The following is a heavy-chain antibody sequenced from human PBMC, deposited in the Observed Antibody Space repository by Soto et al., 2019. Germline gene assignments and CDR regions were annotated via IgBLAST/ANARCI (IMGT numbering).Heavy chain of an antibody. CDR1: GGSISSGGYY. J-gene: IGHJ4*02. CDR3: ARRDSSLTTHFDY. V-gene: IGHV4-31*03. D-gene: IGHD3-9*01. Sequence: QVQLQESGPGLVKPSQTLSLTCTVSGGSISSGGYYWSWIRQHPGKGLEWIGYIYYRGSTYYNPSLKSRVTISVDTSKNQFSLKLSSVTAADTAVYYCARRDSSLTTHFDYWGQGTLVTVSS. CDR2: IYYRGST.